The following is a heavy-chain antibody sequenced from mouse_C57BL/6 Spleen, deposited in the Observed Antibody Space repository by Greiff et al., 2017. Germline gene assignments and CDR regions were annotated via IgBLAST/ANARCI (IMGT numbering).Heavy chain of an antibody. CDR2: ISDCGSYT. CDR1: GFTFSSYA. V-gene: IGHV5-4*01. Sequence: EVQGVESGGGLVKPGGSLKLSCAASGFTFSSYAMSWVRQTPEKRLEWVATISDCGSYTYYPDNVKGRFTISRDNAKNNLYLQMSHLKSEDTAMYYCARDRYYGSSKYYFDYWGQGTTLTVSS. J-gene: IGHJ2*01. CDR3: ARDRYYGSSKYYFDY. D-gene: IGHD1-1*01.